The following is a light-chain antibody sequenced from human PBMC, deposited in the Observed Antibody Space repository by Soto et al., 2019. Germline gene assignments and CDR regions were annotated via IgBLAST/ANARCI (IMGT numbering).Light chain of an antibody. CDR2: DVS. J-gene: IGLJ3*02. CDR1: SSDVGGYNY. V-gene: IGLV2-14*03. Sequence: QSVLTQPASVSGSPGQSITISCTGTSSDVGGYNYVSWYQHHPGKAPKLMIYDVSNRPSGVSNRFSGSKSGNTASLTISGLQAEDEADYYCSSYGSTTRVFGGGTKLTVL. CDR3: SSYGSTTRV.